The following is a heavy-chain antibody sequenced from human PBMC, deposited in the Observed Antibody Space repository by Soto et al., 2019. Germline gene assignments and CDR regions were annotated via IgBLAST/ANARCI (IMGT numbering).Heavy chain of an antibody. D-gene: IGHD3-10*01. Sequence: SSETLSLTCAVYGGSFSGYYWSWIRQPPGKGLEWIGEINHSGSTNYNPSLKSRVTISVDTSKNQFSLKLSSVTAADTAVYYCARGLSQPGAYPHYYGSGSYFDYWGQGTLVTVSS. J-gene: IGHJ4*02. CDR3: ARGLSQPGAYPHYYGSGSYFDY. CDR2: INHSGST. V-gene: IGHV4-34*01. CDR1: GGSFSGYY.